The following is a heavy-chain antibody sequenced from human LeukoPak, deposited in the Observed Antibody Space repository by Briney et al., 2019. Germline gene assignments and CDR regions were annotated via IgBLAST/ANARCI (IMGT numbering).Heavy chain of an antibody. J-gene: IGHJ4*02. D-gene: IGHD3-10*01. V-gene: IGHV5-51*01. Sequence: PGESLKISCKGSGYSFSSYWIGWVRQMPGKGLEWMGIIYPGDSDTRYSPSFQGQVTISADKSIGTAYLQWSSLRASDTAVYYCARLGLVRGVLDYWGQGTLVTVSS. CDR2: IYPGDSDT. CDR3: ARLGLVRGVLDY. CDR1: GYSFSSYW.